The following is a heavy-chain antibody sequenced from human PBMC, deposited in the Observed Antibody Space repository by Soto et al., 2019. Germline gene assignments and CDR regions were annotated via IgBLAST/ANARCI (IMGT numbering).Heavy chain of an antibody. V-gene: IGHV3-23*01. CDR1: GFTFSSYA. Sequence: GGSLRLSCAASGFTFSSYAMGWVRQTPGKGLEWVSAISARGDSTYYADSVKGRFTISRDNSRDTLYLQMNSLGAGDTARYSCARVYSSASYFPEYWGQGTPVTVPS. CDR3: ARVYSSASYFPEY. CDR2: ISARGDST. J-gene: IGHJ4*02. D-gene: IGHD3-22*01.